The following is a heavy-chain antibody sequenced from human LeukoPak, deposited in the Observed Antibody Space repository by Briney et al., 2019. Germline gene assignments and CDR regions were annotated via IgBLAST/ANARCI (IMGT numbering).Heavy chain of an antibody. CDR1: GGSISNYY. CDR3: ARGLVAHVGLWNY. V-gene: IGHV4-34*01. Sequence: SETLSLTCTVSGGSISNYYWSWIRQPPGKGLEWIGEIDQSGSTNYNPSLKSRVTMSIDTSKNQFSLKLSSVTAADTAVYYCARGLVAHVGLWNYWGQGTLVTVSS. J-gene: IGHJ4*02. CDR2: IDQSGST. D-gene: IGHD2-15*01.